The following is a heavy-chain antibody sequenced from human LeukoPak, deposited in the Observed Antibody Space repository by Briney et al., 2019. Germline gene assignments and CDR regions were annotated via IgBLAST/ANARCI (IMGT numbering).Heavy chain of an antibody. D-gene: IGHD2-21*02. CDR3: AKSRSQWVVVTASHDAFDI. Sequence: GGSLRLSCAASGFTFSSYAMHWVRQAPGKGLEWVAVISYDGSKKYHADSVKGRFTISRDSSKNTLYLQMNSLRAEDTAVYYCAKSRSQWVVVTASHDAFDIWGQGTMVTVSS. CDR1: GFTFSSYA. V-gene: IGHV3-30*18. CDR2: ISYDGSKK. J-gene: IGHJ3*02.